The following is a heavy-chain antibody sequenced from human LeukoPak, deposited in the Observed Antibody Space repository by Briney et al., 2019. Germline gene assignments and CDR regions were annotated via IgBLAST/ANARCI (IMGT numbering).Heavy chain of an antibody. CDR1: GGSFSGYY. J-gene: IGHJ3*02. CDR2: INHSGST. D-gene: IGHD3-9*01. V-gene: IGHV4-34*01. Sequence: SETLSLTCAVYGGSFSGYYWSWIRQPPGKGLEWIGEINHSGSTNYNPSLKSRVTISVDTSKNQFSLKLSSLTAADPAVYYCARERVLYYDILTGYRNEAFDIWGQGTMVTVSS. CDR3: ARERVLYYDILTGYRNEAFDI.